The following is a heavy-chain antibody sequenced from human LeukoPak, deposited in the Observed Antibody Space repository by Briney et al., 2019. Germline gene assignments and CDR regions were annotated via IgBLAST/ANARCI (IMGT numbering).Heavy chain of an antibody. J-gene: IGHJ3*02. D-gene: IGHD2-2*01. Sequence: GGSLRLSCAASGFTFSSYGMHWVRQAPGKGLEWVAVIWYDGSNKYYADSVKGRFTISGDNSKNTLYLQMNSLRAEDTAVYYCARDMPHGVTSPLDAFDIWGQGTMVTVSS. CDR2: IWYDGSNK. V-gene: IGHV3-33*01. CDR3: ARDMPHGVTSPLDAFDI. CDR1: GFTFSSYG.